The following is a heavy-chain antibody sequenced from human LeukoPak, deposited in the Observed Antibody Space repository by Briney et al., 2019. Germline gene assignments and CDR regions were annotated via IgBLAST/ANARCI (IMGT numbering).Heavy chain of an antibody. CDR2: IYTSGST. J-gene: IGHJ4*02. D-gene: IGHD1-26*01. CDR1: GGSISSYY. Sequence: SETLSLTCTVSGGSISSYYWSWIRQPAGKGLEWIGRIYTSGSTNYNPSLKSRVTMSVDTSKNQFSLKLSSVTAADTAVYYCAIGGIVGAMGDYWGQGTLATVSS. CDR3: AIGGIVGAMGDY. V-gene: IGHV4-4*07.